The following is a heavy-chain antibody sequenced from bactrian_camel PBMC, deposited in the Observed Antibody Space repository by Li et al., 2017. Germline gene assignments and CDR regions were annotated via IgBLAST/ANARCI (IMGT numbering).Heavy chain of an antibody. CDR1: GYPTSPYGTYC. CDR2: IYTDNGHT. CDR3: AAVKTNITRQYCSFGNFKFLGN. D-gene: IGHD6*01. Sequence: HVQLVESGGGSVLAGSSLRLSCRVSGYPTSPYGTYCLGWFRQFPGKEREGVAYIYTDNGHTFYTDSVKGRFTISKDNSKNTLYLQMDSLKPEDTAMYYCAAVKTNITRQYCSFGNFKFLGNWGQGTQVTVS. V-gene: IGHV3S63*01. J-gene: IGHJ6*01.